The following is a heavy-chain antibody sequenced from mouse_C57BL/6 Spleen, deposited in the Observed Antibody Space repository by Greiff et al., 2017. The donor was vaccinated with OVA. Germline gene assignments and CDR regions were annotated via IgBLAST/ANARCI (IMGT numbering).Heavy chain of an antibody. CDR2: ISYDGSN. D-gene: IGHD2-4*01. CDR3: ARDPGLRRFAY. V-gene: IGHV3-6*01. Sequence: EVQRVESGPGLVKPSQSLSLTCSVTGYSITSGYYWNWIRQFPGNKLEWMGYISYDGSNNYNPSLKNRISITRDTSKNQFFLKLNSVTTEDTATYYCARDPGLRRFAYWGQGTLVTVSA. CDR1: GYSITSGYY. J-gene: IGHJ3*01.